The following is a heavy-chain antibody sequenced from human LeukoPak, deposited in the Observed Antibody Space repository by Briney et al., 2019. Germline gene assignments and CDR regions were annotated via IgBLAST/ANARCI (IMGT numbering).Heavy chain of an antibody. CDR2: INGDGSST. J-gene: IGHJ4*02. V-gene: IGHV3-74*01. CDR3: ARDRVNLDY. Sequence: GGSLILSCAASGFTFSGYWMHWVRQAPGKELVWVSRINGDGSSTGYADSVKGRFTISRDNAKNTLYLQMNSLRAEDTAVYYCARDRVNLDYWGQGTLVTVSS. D-gene: IGHD1-14*01. CDR1: GFTFSGYW.